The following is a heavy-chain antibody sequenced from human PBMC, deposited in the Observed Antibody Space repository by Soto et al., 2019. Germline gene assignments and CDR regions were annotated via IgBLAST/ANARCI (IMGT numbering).Heavy chain of an antibody. Sequence: SETLSLTCTVSGGSISTYYWSCIRLPQGKGLEWIGYSYYSGSPNYNPSLKSRVRITADTYKTQFSVKMSSVTAADKAVYYCERGVGGISSGMSNWFDTWGQGTLVTVSS. D-gene: IGHD3-16*01. CDR1: GGSISTYY. CDR2: SYYSGSP. V-gene: IGHV4-59*01. CDR3: ERGVGGISSGMSNWFDT. J-gene: IGHJ5*02.